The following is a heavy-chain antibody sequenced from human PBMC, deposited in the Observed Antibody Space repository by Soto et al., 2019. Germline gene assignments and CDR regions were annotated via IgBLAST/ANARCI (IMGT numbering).Heavy chain of an antibody. CDR2: IYYSGST. V-gene: IGHV4-31*03. CDR3: ARSPQQWLAPYYFDY. D-gene: IGHD6-19*01. J-gene: IGHJ4*02. Sequence: PSETLSLTCTVSGGSISSGGYYWSWIRQHPGKGLEWIGYIYYSGSTYYNPSLKSRVTISVDTSKNQFSLKLSSVTAADTAVYYCARSPQQWLAPYYFDYWGQGTLVTVSS. CDR1: GGSISSGGYY.